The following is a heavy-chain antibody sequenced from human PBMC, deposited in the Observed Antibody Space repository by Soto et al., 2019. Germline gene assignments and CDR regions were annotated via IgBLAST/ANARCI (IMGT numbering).Heavy chain of an antibody. J-gene: IGHJ4*02. CDR3: ARGRGITIFGVVPNGGFDY. CDR1: GGSISRGGCY. V-gene: IGHV4-31*03. CDR2: IYYSGST. Sequence: SETLSLTCTVSGGSISRGGCYWSWIRQHPGKGLEWIGYIYYSGSTYYNPSLKSRVTISVDTSKNQFSLKLSSVTAADTAVYYCARGRGITIFGVVPNGGFDYWGQGTLVTVS. D-gene: IGHD3-3*01.